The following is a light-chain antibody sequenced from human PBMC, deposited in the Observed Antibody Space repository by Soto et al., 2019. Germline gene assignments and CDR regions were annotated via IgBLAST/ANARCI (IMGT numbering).Light chain of an antibody. CDR3: QQRGTWPPT. CDR1: QSVDTY. V-gene: IGKV3-11*01. CDR2: DAS. Sequence: EIVLTQSPATLSLSPGESATLSCTTNQSVDTYFAWYQQKRGLALRLLIYDASNRAIGIPARFSGRGSETDFSLTISSLEPEDFAIYFCQQRGTWPPTFGRGTRLEI. J-gene: IGKJ5*01.